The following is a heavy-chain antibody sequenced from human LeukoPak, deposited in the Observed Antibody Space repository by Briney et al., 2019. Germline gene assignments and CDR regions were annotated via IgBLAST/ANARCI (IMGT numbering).Heavy chain of an antibody. CDR1: GYSISSGYY. J-gene: IGHJ4*02. V-gene: IGHV4-38-2*01. CDR3: ARDKDDYVWGTYRW. D-gene: IGHD3-16*02. CDR2: IYHTGST. Sequence: PSETLCLTCAVSGYSISSGYYWGWVRQAPGKGLEWIGSIYHTGSTDYNPSLKSRLTISVDMSKNQFSLNLRSVTAADTAVYYCARDKDDYVWGTYRWWGQGMLVTVSS.